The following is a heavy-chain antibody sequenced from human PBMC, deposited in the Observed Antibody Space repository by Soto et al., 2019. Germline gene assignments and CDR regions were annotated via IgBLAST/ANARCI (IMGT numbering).Heavy chain of an antibody. CDR3: AREAGYCSTTSCYRRAFDP. D-gene: IGHD2-2*01. V-gene: IGHV3-74*01. J-gene: IGHJ3*01. Sequence: GGSLRLSCAASGFTFTGHWMHWVRQVPGKGLVWVARINTEGDSTNYADSVKGRFTISRDSATNTVYLQMNGLGVDDTSVYFCAREAGYCSTTSCYRRAFDPWGQGTMVTVSS. CDR2: INTEGDST. CDR1: GFTFTGHW.